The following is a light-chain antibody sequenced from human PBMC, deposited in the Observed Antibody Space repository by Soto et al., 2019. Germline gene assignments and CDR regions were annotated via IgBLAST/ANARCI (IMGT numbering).Light chain of an antibody. V-gene: IGKV3-15*01. CDR3: QQYNNWPS. J-gene: IGKJ5*01. Sequence: NVLTQSTGTLSLSPGQRATLSCRASQSLSGNYLAWYQQKPGQAPRVLIYDISNRATGVPARFSGSGSGTEFTLTIRSLQSEDFAVYFCQQYNNWPSFGQGTLLEVK. CDR2: DIS. CDR1: QSLSGN.